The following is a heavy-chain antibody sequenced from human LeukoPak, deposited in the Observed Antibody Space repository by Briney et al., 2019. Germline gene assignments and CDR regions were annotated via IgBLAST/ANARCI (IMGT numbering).Heavy chain of an antibody. Sequence: GGSLRLSCSASGFTFSTYWMSWVRQAPGKGLEWVANIKQEGNEKYYVDSVKGRFTISRDNAKNSLYLQMNSLRAEDTAVYYCARDANPAGVLWFGDPNLLDYWGQGTLVTVSS. V-gene: IGHV3-7*01. J-gene: IGHJ4*02. CDR3: ARDANPAGVLWFGDPNLLDY. CDR1: GFTFSTYW. CDR2: IKQEGNEK. D-gene: IGHD3-10*01.